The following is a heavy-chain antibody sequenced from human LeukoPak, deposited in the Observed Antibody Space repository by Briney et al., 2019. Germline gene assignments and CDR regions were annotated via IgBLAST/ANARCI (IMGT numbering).Heavy chain of an antibody. D-gene: IGHD3-10*01. V-gene: IGHV4-30-4*01. CDR3: AGEVRPDGSARGYYFDY. Sequence: SETLSLTCTVSGGSISSADYYWSWIRQPPGKGLEWIEYIYHGGNTYYNPSLKSRVTISVDTSKNQFSLKLSFVTAADTDVYYCAGEVRPDGSARGYYFDYWGQGTLVTVSS. CDR2: IYHGGNT. J-gene: IGHJ4*02. CDR1: GGSISSADYY.